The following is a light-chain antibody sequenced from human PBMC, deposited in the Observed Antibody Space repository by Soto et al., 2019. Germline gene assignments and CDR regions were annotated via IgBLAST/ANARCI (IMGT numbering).Light chain of an antibody. CDR1: QSVSSN. Sequence: EIVMTQSPATLSVSPGERATLSCRPSQSVSSNLAWYQQKPGQAPRLLIYGASTRATGIPARFIGSGSGTEFTLTISSLQSEDFAVYYCQQYNNWPPWTFGQGTKVEIK. CDR3: QQYNNWPPWT. J-gene: IGKJ1*01. V-gene: IGKV3-15*01. CDR2: GAS.